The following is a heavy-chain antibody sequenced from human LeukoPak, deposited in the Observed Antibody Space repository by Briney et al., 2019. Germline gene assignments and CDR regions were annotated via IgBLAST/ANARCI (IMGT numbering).Heavy chain of an antibody. J-gene: IGHJ4*02. CDR3: AGSTMGARRKYDY. V-gene: IGHV1-8*01. D-gene: IGHD1-26*01. CDR2: LNPNSGNT. CDR1: ADTFTTYD. Sequence: ASVKVSCKASADTFTTYDVNWVRQATGQGLEWMGWLNPNSGNTGYVQKFQGRVTMTMNTSISTAYMELTSLTSEDTAVYYCAGSTMGARRKYDYWGQGTLVTVSS.